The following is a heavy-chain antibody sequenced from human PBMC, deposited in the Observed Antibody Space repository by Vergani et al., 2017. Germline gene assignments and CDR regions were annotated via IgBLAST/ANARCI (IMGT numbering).Heavy chain of an antibody. Sequence: QVPVVQSGAEVKKSGASVKVSCKTSGYTFSNYYMHWVRQAPGQGLEWMGIINPSGGHTNYAQKFQGRVTMTRDTSTSTVYMELSSLRSEDTAIYYCARGDYGIVTGYRYWGQGTLVTVSA. J-gene: IGHJ4*02. CDR3: ARGDYGIVTGYRY. CDR2: INPSGGHT. D-gene: IGHD3-9*01. CDR1: GYTFSNYY. V-gene: IGHV1-46*03.